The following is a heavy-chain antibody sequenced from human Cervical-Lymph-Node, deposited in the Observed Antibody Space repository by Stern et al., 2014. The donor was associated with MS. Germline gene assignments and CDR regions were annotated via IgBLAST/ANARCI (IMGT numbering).Heavy chain of an antibody. D-gene: IGHD2-15*01. CDR3: ARVTCSGGSCYDWLDP. CDR1: GYTFTNFY. Sequence: DQLVESGAEVKKPGASVKVSCKASGYTFTNFYMHWVRQAPGQGLEWMGIINPSGGSTTYAQKFQGRVTMTRDTSTSTVYMELSSLRSEDTAVYYCARVTCSGGSCYDWLDPWGQGTLVTVSS. V-gene: IGHV1-46*03. CDR2: INPSGGST. J-gene: IGHJ5*02.